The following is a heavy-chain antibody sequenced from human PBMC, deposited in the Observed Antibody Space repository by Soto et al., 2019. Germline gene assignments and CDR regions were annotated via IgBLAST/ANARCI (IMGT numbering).Heavy chain of an antibody. CDR1: GGSSSSYY. Sequence: QVQLQESGPGLVKPSETLSLTCTVSGGSSSSYYWSWIRQPPGKGLEWLGYIYYSGSTNYNPSLKSRVTISVDTSKNQFSLKLSSVTAADTAVYYCARGGDYYDRSGYPFDYWGQGTLVTVSS. CDR2: IYYSGST. CDR3: ARGGDYYDRSGYPFDY. J-gene: IGHJ4*02. D-gene: IGHD3-22*01. V-gene: IGHV4-59*01.